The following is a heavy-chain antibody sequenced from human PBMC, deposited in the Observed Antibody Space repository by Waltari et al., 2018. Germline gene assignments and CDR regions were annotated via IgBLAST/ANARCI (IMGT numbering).Heavy chain of an antibody. CDR2: ISGVVGST. D-gene: IGHD6-6*01. CDR1: GFTFSTYA. Sequence: EVQLLESGGGLVQPGGSLRLSCAASGFTFSTYAMSWVRQAPGKGLEWVSTISGVVGSTYYADSVKGRFTISRGNSKNTLYLQLNSLRAEDTAIYYCATTFSSSRDYWGQGTLVTVSS. CDR3: ATTFSSSRDY. J-gene: IGHJ4*02. V-gene: IGHV3-23*01.